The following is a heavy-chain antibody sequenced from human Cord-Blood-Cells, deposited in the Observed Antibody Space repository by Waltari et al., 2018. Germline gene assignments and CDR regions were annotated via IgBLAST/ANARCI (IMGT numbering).Heavy chain of an antibody. Sequence: QVQLQESGPGLVKPSETLSPTCAVSGSSLRRGYYWGWIRQPPGKGLEWIGSIYHSGSTYYNPSLKSRVTISVDTSKNQFSLKLSSVTAADTAVYYCARKAATNFDYWGQGTLVTVSS. CDR1: GSSLRRGYY. D-gene: IGHD5-12*01. V-gene: IGHV4-38-2*01. CDR3: ARKAATNFDY. J-gene: IGHJ4*02. CDR2: IYHSGST.